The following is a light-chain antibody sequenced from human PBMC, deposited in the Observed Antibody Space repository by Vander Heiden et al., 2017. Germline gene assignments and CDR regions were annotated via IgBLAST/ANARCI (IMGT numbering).Light chain of an antibody. CDR2: GKN. Sequence: SSELTQDPAVSVALGQTVRITCQGDSLRSYYASWYQQKPGQAPVLVIYGKNNRPSGIPERFSGSSSGNTASLTITGAQAEDEADYYCNSRDSSGNPLFGGGTKLTVL. V-gene: IGLV3-19*01. CDR3: NSRDSSGNPL. CDR1: SLRSYY. J-gene: IGLJ2*01.